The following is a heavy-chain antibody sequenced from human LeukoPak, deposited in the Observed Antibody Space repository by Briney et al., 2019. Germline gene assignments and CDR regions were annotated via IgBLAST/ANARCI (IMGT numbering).Heavy chain of an antibody. CDR1: GFTFSDYY. Sequence: GGSLRLSCAASGFTFSDYYMSWIRQAPGKGLEWVSYISSSGSTIYYADSVKGRFTISRENAKNSLDLQMNSLRAEETAVYYCARDGFWSGYSPYDYWGQGTLVTVSS. D-gene: IGHD3-3*01. V-gene: IGHV3-11*04. J-gene: IGHJ4*02. CDR2: ISSSGSTI. CDR3: ARDGFWSGYSPYDY.